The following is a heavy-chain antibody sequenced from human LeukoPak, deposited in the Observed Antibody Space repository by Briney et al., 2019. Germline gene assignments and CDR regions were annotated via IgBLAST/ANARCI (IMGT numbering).Heavy chain of an antibody. CDR3: AKGRTSGAAAGTGLY. Sequence: GGSLRLSCAASGFTFSSYEMNWVRQAPGKGLEWVSTISASGGSTYYADSVKGRFTISRDDSKNTLYLQMNSLRAEDTAVYYCAKGRTSGAAAGTGLYWGQGTLVTVSS. CDR2: ISASGGST. V-gene: IGHV3-23*01. CDR1: GFTFSSYE. J-gene: IGHJ4*02. D-gene: IGHD6-13*01.